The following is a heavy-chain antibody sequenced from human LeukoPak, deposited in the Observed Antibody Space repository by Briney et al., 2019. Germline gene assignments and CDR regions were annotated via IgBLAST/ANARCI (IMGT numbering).Heavy chain of an antibody. V-gene: IGHV1-46*01. CDR2: INTSGGST. D-gene: IGHD3-10*01. J-gene: IGHJ4*02. CDR1: GYTFTSYY. Sequence: ASVKLSCKASGYTFTSYYLHWVRQPPGQGLEWMGIINTSGGSTSYAQKFQGRVTMTRDTSTSTVYMELSSLRSEDPAVYYCARTRELLWFGELFNYFDYWGQGTLVTVSS. CDR3: ARTRELLWFGELFNYFDY.